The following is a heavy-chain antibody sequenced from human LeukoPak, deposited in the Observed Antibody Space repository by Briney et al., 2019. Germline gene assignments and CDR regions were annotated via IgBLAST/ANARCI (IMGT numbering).Heavy chain of an antibody. V-gene: IGHV3-23*01. J-gene: IGHJ4*02. CDR3: AKVLTLWFGAIDY. CDR1: GFTFSGYA. D-gene: IGHD3-10*01. CDR2: ISGSGGST. Sequence: PGGSLKLSCAASGFTFSGYAMSWVRQAPGKGLEWVSAISGSGGSTYYADSVRGRLTISRDNSKNTLYLEMNRLRVEDKAVYYCAKVLTLWFGAIDYWGQGSLVSVFS.